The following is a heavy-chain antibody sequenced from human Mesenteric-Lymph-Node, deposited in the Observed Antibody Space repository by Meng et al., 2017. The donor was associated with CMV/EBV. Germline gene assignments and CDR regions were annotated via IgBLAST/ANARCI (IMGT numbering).Heavy chain of an antibody. CDR3: ARDPGGDQLLYLSGFDY. V-gene: IGHV4-39*07. Sequence: SETLSLTCTVSGGSISSSSYYWGWIRQPPGKGLEWIGSIYYSGSTYYNPSLKSRVTISVDTSKNQFSLKLSSVTAADTAVYYCARDPGGDQLLYLSGFDYWGQGTLVTVSS. J-gene: IGHJ4*02. CDR2: IYYSGST. CDR1: GGSISSSSYY. D-gene: IGHD2-2*02.